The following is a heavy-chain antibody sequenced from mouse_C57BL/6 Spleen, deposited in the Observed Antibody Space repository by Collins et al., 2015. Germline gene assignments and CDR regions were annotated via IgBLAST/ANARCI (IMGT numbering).Heavy chain of an antibody. CDR3: ARDYYGSLDY. CDR1: GYTFTDYS. D-gene: IGHD1-1*01. CDR2: INTETGEP. V-gene: IGHV9-2-1*01. J-gene: IGHJ2*01. Sequence: QIQLVQSGPELKKPGETVKISCKASGYTFTDYSMHWVKQAPGKGLKWMGWINTETGEPTYADDFKGRFAFSLETSASTAYLQINNLKNEDTATYFCARDYYGSLDYWGQGTTLTVSS.